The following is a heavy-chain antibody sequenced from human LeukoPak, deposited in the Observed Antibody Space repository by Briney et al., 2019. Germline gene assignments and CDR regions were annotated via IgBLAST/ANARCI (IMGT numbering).Heavy chain of an antibody. J-gene: IGHJ4*02. CDR3: AKDLSSGSRRAY. D-gene: IGHD6-19*01. Sequence: PGGSLRLSCAASGFTVSSNYMNWVRQAPGKGLEWVSIIYRDGSTYYADSVKGRFTISRDNSKNTLYLQMNSLRAEDTGVYYCAKDLSSGSRRAYWGQGTLVTVSS. CDR2: IYRDGST. CDR1: GFTVSSNY. V-gene: IGHV3-53*05.